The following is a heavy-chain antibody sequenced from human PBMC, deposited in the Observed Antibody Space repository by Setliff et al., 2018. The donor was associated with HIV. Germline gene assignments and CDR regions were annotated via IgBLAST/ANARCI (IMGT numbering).Heavy chain of an antibody. D-gene: IGHD5-12*01. CDR3: ARDARWLQFPYFDY. Sequence: PSETLSLTCTVSGGSISGGSYYWSWIRQPAGKGLGWIGHIYTDGSTNYNPSFRSRVTISVDSSKNHFSLKLSSVTAADTAVYYCARDARWLQFPYFDYWGQGTLVTVSS. V-gene: IGHV4-61*09. CDR2: IYTDGST. J-gene: IGHJ4*01. CDR1: GGSISGGSYY.